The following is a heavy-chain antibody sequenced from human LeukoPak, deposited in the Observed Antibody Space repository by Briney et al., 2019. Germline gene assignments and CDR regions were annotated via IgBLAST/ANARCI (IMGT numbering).Heavy chain of an antibody. CDR3: VKGPYYDILTGYQPTDP. J-gene: IGHJ5*02. V-gene: IGHV3-74*01. D-gene: IGHD3-9*01. Sequence: GGSLRLSCAASGSYWMHWVRQAPGKGLVWVSHINSDGSWTSYADSVKGRFTISRDNSKNTLYLQMSSLRAEDTAVYYCVKGPYYDILTGYQPTDPWGQGTLVTVSS. CDR2: INSDGSWT. CDR1: GSYW.